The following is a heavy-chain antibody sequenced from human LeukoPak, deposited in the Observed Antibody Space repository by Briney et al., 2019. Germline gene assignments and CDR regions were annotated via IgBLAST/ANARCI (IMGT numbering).Heavy chain of an antibody. J-gene: IGHJ6*02. CDR2: ISGSGSGT. CDR1: GFTFSSYA. V-gene: IGHV3-23*01. CDR3: AKPDVVVVAATFHYGMGV. Sequence: GGSLRLSCAASGFTFSSYAMIWVRQAPGKGLEWVSVISGSGSGTHYADSVKGRFTISRDNSKNTVYLQMNSLRAEDTAVYYCAKPDVVVVAATFHYGMGVWGQGTTVTVSS. D-gene: IGHD2-15*01.